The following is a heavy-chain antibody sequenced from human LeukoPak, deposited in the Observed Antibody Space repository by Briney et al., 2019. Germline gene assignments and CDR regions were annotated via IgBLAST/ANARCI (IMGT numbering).Heavy chain of an antibody. V-gene: IGHV3-21*04. CDR1: GFTFSSYS. J-gene: IGHJ5*02. D-gene: IGHD2-2*03. CDR3: AKGGYCSSTSCWYNWFDP. CDR2: ISSSSSYI. Sequence: GGSLRLSCAASGFTFSSYSMNWVRQAPEKGLEWVSSISSSSSYIYYADSVKGRFTISRDNSKNTLYLQMNSLRAEDTAVYYCAKGGYCSSTSCWYNWFDPWGQGTLVTVSS.